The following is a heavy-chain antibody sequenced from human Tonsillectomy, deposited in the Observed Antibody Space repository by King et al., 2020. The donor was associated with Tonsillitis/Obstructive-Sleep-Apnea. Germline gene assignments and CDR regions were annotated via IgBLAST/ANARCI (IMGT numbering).Heavy chain of an antibody. CDR2: ISHDGREK. D-gene: IGHD3-10*01. Sequence: QLVQSGGGVVQPGRSLRLSCAASGFSFNRYGMHWVRQAPGKGLEWVAVISHDGREKYYADSVKGRFTISRDNSKNTLYLQTNSLRAEDTAVYYCAKDEGIWFGKLLPSGMDVWGQGTTVTV. CDR3: AKDEGIWFGKLLPSGMDV. CDR1: GFSFNRYG. J-gene: IGHJ6*02. V-gene: IGHV3-30*18.